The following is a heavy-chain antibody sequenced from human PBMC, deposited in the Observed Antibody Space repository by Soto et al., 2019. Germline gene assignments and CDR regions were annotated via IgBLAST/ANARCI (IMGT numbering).Heavy chain of an antibody. CDR1: GFPFSAYN. V-gene: IGHV3-21*01. Sequence: GGSLRLSCTGSGFPFSAYNINWVRQAPGKGLEWVSSITVGSSHIYQPNSMKGRFTISRDDAKNSVYLQIDSLRDEDTALYYCSRSPEVGVRGAYWGQGTLVTVS. D-gene: IGHD3-16*01. CDR3: SRSPEVGVRGAY. J-gene: IGHJ4*02. CDR2: ITVGSSHI.